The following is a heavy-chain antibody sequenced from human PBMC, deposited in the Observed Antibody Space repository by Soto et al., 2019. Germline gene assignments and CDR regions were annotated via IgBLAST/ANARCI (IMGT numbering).Heavy chain of an antibody. CDR2: IYHSGST. Sequence: SEDLSLTCAASGRSTSRGGYSPRWIRQPPGKCLEWIGYIYHSGSTYYNPSLKSRVTISVHRSKNQSSLKLRPVTAAHTAVYYCARNGGGSYSRGAFDIWGPETMVTVSS. D-gene: IGHD1-26*01. J-gene: IGHJ3*02. CDR1: GRSTSRGGYS. CDR3: ARNGGGSYSRGAFDI. V-gene: IGHV4-30-2*01.